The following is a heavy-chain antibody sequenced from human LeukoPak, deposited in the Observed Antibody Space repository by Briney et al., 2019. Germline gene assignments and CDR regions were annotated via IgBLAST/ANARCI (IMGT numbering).Heavy chain of an antibody. CDR3: ARAPIWGGLVSYYYMDV. CDR2: INPNSGGT. D-gene: IGHD3-16*01. J-gene: IGHJ6*03. Sequence: ASVKVSCKACGYTFTGYYTHWMRQAPGQGLEWMGCINPNSGGTNYAQKFQGRVTMTRDTSISTAYMELSRLRSEDTAVYYCARAPIWGGLVSYYYMDVWGKGTTVTISS. CDR1: GYTFTGYY. V-gene: IGHV1-2*02.